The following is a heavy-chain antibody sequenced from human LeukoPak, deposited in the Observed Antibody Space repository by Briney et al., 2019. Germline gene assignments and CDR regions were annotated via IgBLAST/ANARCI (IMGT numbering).Heavy chain of an antibody. J-gene: IGHJ4*02. CDR1: GFTFSSYA. CDR3: ARGQPGVAAAGNLDY. V-gene: IGHV3-33*01. Sequence: GGSLRLSCAASGFTFSSYAMHWVRQAPGKGLEWVAIIWSDGNNKYYADSVEGRFTISRDTFKNTLFLQMNSLRAEDTAVYYCARGQPGVAAAGNLDYWGQGTLVTVSS. D-gene: IGHD6-13*01. CDR2: IWSDGNNK.